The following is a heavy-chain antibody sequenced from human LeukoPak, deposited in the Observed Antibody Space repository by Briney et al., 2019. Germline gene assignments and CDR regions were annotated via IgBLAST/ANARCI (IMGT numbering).Heavy chain of an antibody. D-gene: IGHD1-26*01. CDR3: ARVRGSYPVDAFDI. Sequence: GASVKVSCKASGYTFTGYYMHWVRQAPGQGLEWMGWINPNSGGTNYAQKFQGWVTMTRDTSISTAYMELSRLRSDDTAVYYCARVRGSYPVDAFDIWGQGTMVTVSS. V-gene: IGHV1-2*04. J-gene: IGHJ3*02. CDR1: GYTFTGYY. CDR2: INPNSGGT.